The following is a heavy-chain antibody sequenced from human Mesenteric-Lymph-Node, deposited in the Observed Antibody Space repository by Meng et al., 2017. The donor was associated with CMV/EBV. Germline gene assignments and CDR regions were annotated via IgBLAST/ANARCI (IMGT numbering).Heavy chain of an antibody. CDR3: ARGNYMVRGFSSTTFDY. CDR1: GGSFSGYY. D-gene: IGHD3-10*01. CDR2: INHSGST. Sequence: QVQLLQGGEGLFKPPETLSLTCAVYGGSFSGYYWSWIRQPPGKGLEWIGEINHSGSTNYNPSLKSRVTISVDTSKNQFSLKLSSVTAADTAVYYCARGNYMVRGFSSTTFDYWGQGTLVTVSS. V-gene: IGHV4-34*02. J-gene: IGHJ4*02.